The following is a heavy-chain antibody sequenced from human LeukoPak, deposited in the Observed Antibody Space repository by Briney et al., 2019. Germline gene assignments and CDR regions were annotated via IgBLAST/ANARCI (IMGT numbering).Heavy chain of an antibody. CDR3: ARGGRIAARPAYY. D-gene: IGHD6-6*01. Sequence: GGSLRLSCAASGFTFSDYYMSWIRQAPGKGLEWVSYISSSGSTIYYADSVKGRFTISRDNSKNTLYLQMNSLRAEDTAVYYCARGGRIAARPAYYWGQGTLVTVSS. CDR1: GFTFSDYY. V-gene: IGHV3-11*04. J-gene: IGHJ4*02. CDR2: ISSSGSTI.